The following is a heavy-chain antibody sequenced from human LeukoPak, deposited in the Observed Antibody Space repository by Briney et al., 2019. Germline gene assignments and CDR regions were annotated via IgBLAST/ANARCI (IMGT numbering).Heavy chain of an antibody. CDR1: GGSITSYY. V-gene: IGHV4-59*01. CDR2: IYYSGST. Sequence: PSETLSLTCTVSGGSITSYYWSWVRQPPGKGLEWIGFIYYSGSTNYNPSLKSRVTISVDTSKNQFSLKLSSVTAADTAVYYCARGGPFRWYFDLWGRGTLVTVSS. CDR3: ARGGPFRWYFDL. J-gene: IGHJ2*01.